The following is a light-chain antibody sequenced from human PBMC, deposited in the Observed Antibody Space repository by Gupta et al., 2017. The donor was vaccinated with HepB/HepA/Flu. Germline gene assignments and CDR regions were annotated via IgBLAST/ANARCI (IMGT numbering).Light chain of an antibody. Sequence: SYELTQPPSVSVSPGQTATITCSGDKIVEKSPCWYHQRPGQSPVLVIYQNDKRPSAIPARFSGSKSGNTATLTISLTQTVDEGVYFCQAWDTNTAIFGGGTKLTVL. J-gene: IGLJ2*01. CDR2: QND. CDR3: QAWDTNTAI. V-gene: IGLV3-1*01. CDR1: KIVEKS.